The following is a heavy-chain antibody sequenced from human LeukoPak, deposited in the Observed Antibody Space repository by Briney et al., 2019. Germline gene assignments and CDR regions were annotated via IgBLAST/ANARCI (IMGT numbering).Heavy chain of an antibody. CDR3: ARDQPYGDPAADYYGMDV. J-gene: IGHJ6*04. CDR1: GGSISSGDYY. D-gene: IGHD4-17*01. Sequence: TSETLSLTCTVSGGSISSGDYYWSWIRQPPGKGLEWIGYIYYSGSTYYNPSLKSRVTISVGTSKNQFSLKLSSVTAADTAVYYCARDQPYGDPAADYYGMDVWGKGTTVTVSS. CDR2: IYYSGST. V-gene: IGHV4-30-4*01.